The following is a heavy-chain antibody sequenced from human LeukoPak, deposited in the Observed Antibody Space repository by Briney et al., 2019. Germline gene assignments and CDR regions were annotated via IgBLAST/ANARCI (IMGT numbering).Heavy chain of an antibody. V-gene: IGHV4-38-2*02. J-gene: IGHJ5*02. Sequence: SETLSLTCTVSGYSISSGYYWGWIRQPPGKGLEWIGGIYHSGSTYYNPSLKSRVTISVDTSKNQFSLKLSSVTAADTAVYYCARDPPRPDWFDPWGQGTLVTVSS. CDR3: ARDPPRPDWFDP. CDR2: IYHSGST. D-gene: IGHD6-6*01. CDR1: GYSISSGYY.